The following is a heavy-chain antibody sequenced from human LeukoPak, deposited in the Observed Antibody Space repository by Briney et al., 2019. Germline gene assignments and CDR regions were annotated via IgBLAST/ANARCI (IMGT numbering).Heavy chain of an antibody. CDR3: ARDLQCSSTSCYIRGYYYYYYMDV. Sequence: SETLSLTCTVSGYSISSGYYWGWIRQPPGKGLEWIGSIYHSGSTYYNPSLKSRVTISVDTSKNPFSLKLSSVTAADTAVYYCARDLQCSSTSCYIRGYYYYYYMDVWGKGTTVTVSS. V-gene: IGHV4-38-2*02. J-gene: IGHJ6*03. CDR1: GYSISSGYY. D-gene: IGHD2-2*02. CDR2: IYHSGST.